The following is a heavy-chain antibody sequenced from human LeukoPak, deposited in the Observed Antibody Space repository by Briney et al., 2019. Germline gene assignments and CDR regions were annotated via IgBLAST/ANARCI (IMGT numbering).Heavy chain of an antibody. CDR2: IGSKANSYAT. Sequence: GGSLRLSCAASGFTFSGSAMHWVRQASGKGLEWVGRIGSKANSYATAYAASVKGRFTISRDDSKNTAYLQMNSLKTEDTAVYYCTRLPNYGDNWFDPWGQGTLVTVSS. D-gene: IGHD3-16*01. J-gene: IGHJ5*02. V-gene: IGHV3-73*01. CDR3: TRLPNYGDNWFDP. CDR1: GFTFSGSA.